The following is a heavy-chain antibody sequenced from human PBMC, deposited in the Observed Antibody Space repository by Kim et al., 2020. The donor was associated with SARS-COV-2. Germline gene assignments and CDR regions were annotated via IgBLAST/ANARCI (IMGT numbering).Heavy chain of an antibody. Sequence: DSVKGRFRISRDNSKNSLYLQMNSLRIEDTALYYCAKDRGGCSGGSCYFEYWGQGTLVTVSS. V-gene: IGHV3-43*01. CDR3: AKDRGGCSGGSCYFEY. D-gene: IGHD2-15*01. J-gene: IGHJ4*02.